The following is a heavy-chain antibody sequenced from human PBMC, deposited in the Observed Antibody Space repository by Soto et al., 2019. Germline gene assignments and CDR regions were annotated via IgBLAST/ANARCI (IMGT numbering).Heavy chain of an antibody. CDR2: ISSSGSTI. CDR1: GFTFSSYE. Sequence: PGGSLRLSCAASGFTFSSYEMNWVRQAPGKGLEWVSYISSSGSTIYYADSVKGRFTISRDNAKNSLYLQMNSLRAEDTAVYYCARDSEWFGELSDFFPYYYYGMDVWGQGTTVTVSS. V-gene: IGHV3-48*03. J-gene: IGHJ6*02. D-gene: IGHD3-10*01. CDR3: ARDSEWFGELSDFFPYYYYGMDV.